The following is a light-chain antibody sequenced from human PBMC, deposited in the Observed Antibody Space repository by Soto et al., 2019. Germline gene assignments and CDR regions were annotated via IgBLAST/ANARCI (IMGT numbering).Light chain of an antibody. CDR2: KIS. CDR1: QSLAHSDGNTY. Sequence: DIVMTQTPLSSPVTLGQPASISCRSSQSLAHSDGNTYVSWLQQRPGQPPRLLIYKISNRFSEVPDRFSGSGAGTDFTLRISRVESEDVGVYYCMQATQFPRTFGQGTKLEI. CDR3: MQATQFPRT. V-gene: IGKV2-24*01. J-gene: IGKJ2*02.